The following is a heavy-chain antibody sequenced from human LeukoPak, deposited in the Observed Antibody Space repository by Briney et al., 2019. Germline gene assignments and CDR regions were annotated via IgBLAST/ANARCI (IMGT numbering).Heavy chain of an antibody. CDR2: IRYDGSNK. D-gene: IGHD2-2*01. CDR1: GFTFSSYA. V-gene: IGHV3-30*02. CDR3: AKDEGGCSSTSCYFDY. J-gene: IGHJ4*02. Sequence: PGGSLRLSCAASGFTFSSYAMHWVRQAPGKGLEWVAFIRYDGSNKYYADSVKGRFTISRDNSKNTLYLQMNSLRAEDTAVYYCAKDEGGCSSTSCYFDYWGQGTLVTVSS.